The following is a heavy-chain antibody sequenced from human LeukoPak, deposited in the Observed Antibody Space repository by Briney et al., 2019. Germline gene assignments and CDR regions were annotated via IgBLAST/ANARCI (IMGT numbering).Heavy chain of an antibody. CDR1: GFTFSSYA. Sequence: GGSLRLSCSASGFTFSSYAMHWVRQAPGKGLEYVSAISSNGGSTYYADSVKGRFTISRDNSKNTLYLQMSGLRAEDTAVYYCVKKSAKSDIVVVTASFDYWGQGTLVTVSS. D-gene: IGHD2-21*02. V-gene: IGHV3-64D*06. J-gene: IGHJ4*02. CDR2: ISSNGGST. CDR3: VKKSAKSDIVVVTASFDY.